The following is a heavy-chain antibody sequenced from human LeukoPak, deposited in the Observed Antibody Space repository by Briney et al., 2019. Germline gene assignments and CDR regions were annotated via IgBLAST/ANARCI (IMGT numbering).Heavy chain of an antibody. D-gene: IGHD4-11*01. CDR3: ARDRDYNRARHDWFDP. Sequence: GASVKVSCKASGGTFSSYAISWVRQAPGQGLEWMGGIIPIFGTANYAQKFQGRVTITADKSTSTAYMELSRLRSDDTAVYYCARDRDYNRARHDWFDPWGQGTLVTVSS. CDR2: IIPIFGTA. CDR1: GGTFSSYA. V-gene: IGHV1-69*06. J-gene: IGHJ5*02.